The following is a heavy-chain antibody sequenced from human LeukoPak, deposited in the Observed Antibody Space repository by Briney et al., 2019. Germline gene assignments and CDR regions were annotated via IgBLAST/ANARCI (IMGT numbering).Heavy chain of an antibody. V-gene: IGHV3-7*01. CDR3: VTKGEVTLLTKNAFDK. D-gene: IGHD2-21*02. Sequence: GGSLRPSCAASGFTFSTNWMSWVRQAPKKGLEWVATINYDGSEKYYLGSVRGRFTVSRDNAKNSLYLQLNSLRAEDTAIYYCVTKGEVTLLTKNAFDKWGQGTMVTVSS. CDR2: INYDGSEK. CDR1: GFTFSTNW. J-gene: IGHJ3*02.